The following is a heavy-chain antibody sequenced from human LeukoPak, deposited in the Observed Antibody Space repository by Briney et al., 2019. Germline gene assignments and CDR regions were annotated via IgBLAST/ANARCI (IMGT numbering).Heavy chain of an antibody. CDR3: ARTVVTAAWYYFDY. D-gene: IGHD2-21*02. Sequence: SETLSLTCTVSGGSISSYYWSWIRQPPGKGLEWIEYIYYSGSTNYNPSLKSRVTISVDTSKNQFSLKLSSVTAADTAVYYCARTVVTAAWYYFDYWGQGTLVTVSS. CDR2: IYYSGST. J-gene: IGHJ4*02. CDR1: GGSISSYY. V-gene: IGHV4-59*01.